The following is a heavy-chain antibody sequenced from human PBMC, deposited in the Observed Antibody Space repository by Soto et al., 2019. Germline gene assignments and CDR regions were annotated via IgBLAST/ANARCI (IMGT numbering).Heavy chain of an antibody. V-gene: IGHV2-5*02. CDR2: IYWDDDK. CDR3: AHSSDCGGGTCYFDY. D-gene: IGHD2-15*01. CDR1: GFSLNTRGVG. Sequence: SGPTLVNPTQTLTLTCTFSGFSLNTRGVGVGWIRQPPGKALEWLALIYWDDDKRYSPSLKRRLTISKDISKNQVVLTMTNMDPVDTATYYCAHSSDCGGGTCYFDYWGQGTLVTVSS. J-gene: IGHJ4*02.